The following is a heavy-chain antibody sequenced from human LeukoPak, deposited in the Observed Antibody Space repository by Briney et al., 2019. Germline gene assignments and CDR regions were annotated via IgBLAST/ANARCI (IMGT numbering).Heavy chain of an antibody. D-gene: IGHD7-27*01. CDR2: IRRKGYGGTA. CDR1: GFTFDNYA. V-gene: IGHV3-49*03. J-gene: IGHJ4*02. Sequence: PGGSLRLSCTASGFTFDNYAMGWFRQAPGKGLEWISFIRRKGYGGTADYAASVKGRFTMSRDDSKGIAYLQMDSLKTEDTAVYYCARNWGSGSFDYWGQGTLVTVSP. CDR3: ARNWGSGSFDY.